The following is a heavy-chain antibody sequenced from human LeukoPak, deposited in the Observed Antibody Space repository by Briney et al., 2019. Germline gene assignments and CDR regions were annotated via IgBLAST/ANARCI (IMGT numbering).Heavy chain of an antibody. CDR1: GFRFSSYT. Sequence: GGSLRLSCAASGFRFSSYTMNWVRQAPGKGLEWVSGISGSGDRTYYADFVKGRVTISRDNSRNTLYLQVSSLRADDTAVYYCAILGGGMAYWGQGTLVAVSS. CDR3: AILGGGMAY. CDR2: ISGSGDRT. J-gene: IGHJ4*02. V-gene: IGHV3-23*01. D-gene: IGHD3-16*01.